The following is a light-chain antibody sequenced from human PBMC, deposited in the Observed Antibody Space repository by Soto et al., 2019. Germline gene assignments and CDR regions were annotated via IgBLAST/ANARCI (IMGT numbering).Light chain of an antibody. Sequence: QSVLTQPASVSASPGQSITISCTGTSTDIGAYKFVSWYQQHPGKAPKLMIYDVTSRPSGVSNRFSGSKSGNTASLIISGLQAEDEGDYYCISYPGFDTYVFGTGTKVTVL. J-gene: IGLJ1*01. V-gene: IGLV2-14*03. CDR3: ISYPGFDTYV. CDR2: DVT. CDR1: STDIGAYKF.